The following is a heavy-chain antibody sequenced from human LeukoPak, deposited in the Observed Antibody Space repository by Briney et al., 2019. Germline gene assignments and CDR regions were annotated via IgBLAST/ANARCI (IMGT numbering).Heavy chain of an antibody. J-gene: IGHJ4*02. Sequence: PGGSLRLSCAASGFTFSDYYMSWIRQAPGKGLEWISYISKSSSHTNYADSVKGRFTISRDNAKNSLYLQMNSLRAEDTALYYCASGGPVTTYDFDYWGQGNLVTVSS. CDR1: GFTFSDYY. D-gene: IGHD4-17*01. CDR2: ISKSSSHT. V-gene: IGHV3-11*06. CDR3: ASGGPVTTYDFDY.